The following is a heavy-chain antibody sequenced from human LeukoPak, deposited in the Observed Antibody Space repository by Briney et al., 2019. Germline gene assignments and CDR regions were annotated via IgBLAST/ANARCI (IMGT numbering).Heavy chain of an antibody. V-gene: IGHV3-21*01. CDR1: GFTFDDYA. Sequence: GGSLRLSCAASGFTFDDYAMHWVRQAPGKGLEWVSSISSSSSYIYYADSVKGRFTISRDNAKNSLYLQMNSLRAEDTAVYYCAREKGITIFGVVIYAFDIWGQGTMVTVSS. J-gene: IGHJ3*02. CDR2: ISSSSSYI. CDR3: AREKGITIFGVVIYAFDI. D-gene: IGHD3-3*01.